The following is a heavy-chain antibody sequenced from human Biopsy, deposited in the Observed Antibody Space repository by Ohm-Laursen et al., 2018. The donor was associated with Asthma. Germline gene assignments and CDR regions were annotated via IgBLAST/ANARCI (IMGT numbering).Heavy chain of an antibody. V-gene: IGHV3-7*05. D-gene: IGHD6-19*01. J-gene: IGHJ4*02. Sequence: SLRLSCSATGFSFSGYWMSWVRQAPGKGLEWLANIDQGGNEKYFVDSVKGRFTISRDNAKKSLYLQMNSLRPEDTAVYYCAREGGTGWYPHDLWGQGTQVTVSS. CDR2: IDQGGNEK. CDR3: AREGGTGWYPHDL. CDR1: GFSFSGYW.